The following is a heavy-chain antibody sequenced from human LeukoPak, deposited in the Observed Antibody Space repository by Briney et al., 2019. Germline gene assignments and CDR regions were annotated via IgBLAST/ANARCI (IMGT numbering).Heavy chain of an antibody. CDR3: AKSLGDYVWGSYLFDY. J-gene: IGHJ4*02. D-gene: IGHD3-16*02. CDR1: GFTFSSYA. Sequence: GGSLRLSCAASGFTFSSYAMSWVRQAPGKGLEWVSAISGSGGSTYYADSVKGRFTISRDNSKNTLYLQMNSLRAEDTAIYYCAKSLGDYVWGSYLFDYWGQGTLVTVSS. V-gene: IGHV3-23*01. CDR2: ISGSGGST.